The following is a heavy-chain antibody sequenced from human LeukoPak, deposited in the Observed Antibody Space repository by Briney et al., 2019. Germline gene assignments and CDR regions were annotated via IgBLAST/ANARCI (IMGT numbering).Heavy chain of an antibody. CDR2: FSGRGGST. Sequence: PGGSLRLSCAASGFTFSSYAMSWVRQAPGKGLEWVSAFSGRGGSTYYADSVKGRFTISRDNSKNTLYLQMNSLRAEDTAVYYCANLSVGGSLVDYWGQGTLVTVSS. CDR1: GFTFSSYA. D-gene: IGHD3-16*02. CDR3: ANLSVGGSLVDY. V-gene: IGHV3-23*01. J-gene: IGHJ4*02.